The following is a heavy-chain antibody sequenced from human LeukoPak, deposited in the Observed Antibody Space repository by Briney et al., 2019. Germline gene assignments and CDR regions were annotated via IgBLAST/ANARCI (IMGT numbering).Heavy chain of an antibody. V-gene: IGHV3-30-3*01. CDR2: ISYDGSNK. CDR1: GFTFSSYA. J-gene: IGHJ4*02. D-gene: IGHD1-26*01. Sequence: GRSLRLSCAASGFTFSSYAMHWVRQAPGKGLEWVAVISYDGSNKYYADSVKGRFTISRDNSKNTLYLQMNSLRAEDTAVYYCAKDRRWELYYFDYWGQGTLVTVSS. CDR3: AKDRRWELYYFDY.